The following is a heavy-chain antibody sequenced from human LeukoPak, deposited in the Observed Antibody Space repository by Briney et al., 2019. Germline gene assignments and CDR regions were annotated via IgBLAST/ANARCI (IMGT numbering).Heavy chain of an antibody. J-gene: IGHJ4*02. CDR2: IKYDGREK. CDR1: GFPFSSRW. D-gene: IGHD2-21*01. Sequence: GGSLRLSCTSSGFPFSSRWMHWVRQVPGKGPEWVANIKYDGREKYYVDSVKGRFSISRDNAKNSLYLQMNSLRAGGTAVDYCSADSCLAFAWWGQGTLVTVSS. CDR3: SADSCLAFAW. V-gene: IGHV3-7*03.